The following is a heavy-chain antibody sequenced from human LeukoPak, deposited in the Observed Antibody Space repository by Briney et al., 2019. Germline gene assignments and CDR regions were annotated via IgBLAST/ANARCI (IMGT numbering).Heavy chain of an antibody. J-gene: IGHJ3*02. Sequence: SETLSLTCTVSGYSISSGYYWGWIRPPPGKGLEWIGSIYHSGSTYYNPSLKSRVTISVDTSKNQFSLKLSSVTAADTAVYYCARGSVRDQPGVSAFDIWGQGTMVTVSS. D-gene: IGHD2-2*01. CDR3: ARGSVRDQPGVSAFDI. CDR2: IYHSGST. V-gene: IGHV4-38-2*02. CDR1: GYSISSGYY.